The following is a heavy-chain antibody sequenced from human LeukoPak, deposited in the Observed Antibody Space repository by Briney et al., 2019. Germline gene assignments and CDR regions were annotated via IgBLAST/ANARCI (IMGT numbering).Heavy chain of an antibody. J-gene: IGHJ3*02. CDR2: IYSSGST. Sequence: SETPSLTCAVYGGSFSGYYWSWIRQPAGKGLEWIGRIYSSGSTNYNPSLKSRITMSVDTSKNQFSLKLSSVTAADTAVYFCARQTPGDDAFDIWGQGTMVTVFS. CDR1: GGSFSGYY. V-gene: IGHV4-59*10. D-gene: IGHD1-26*01. CDR3: ARQTPGDDAFDI.